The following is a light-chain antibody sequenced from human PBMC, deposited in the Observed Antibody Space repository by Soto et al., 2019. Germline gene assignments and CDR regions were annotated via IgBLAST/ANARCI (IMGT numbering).Light chain of an antibody. J-gene: IGLJ1*01. Sequence: QSVLTQPASVSGSPGQSITISCTGTSSDVVGYNYVSWYQQHPGKAPKLMIYDVSNRPSGVSNRFSGSKSGNTASLTISGLQAEGEADYYCSSYTSSSTLLYVFGTGTKVTVL. CDR2: DVS. CDR1: SSDVVGYNY. CDR3: SSYTSSSTLLYV. V-gene: IGLV2-14*01.